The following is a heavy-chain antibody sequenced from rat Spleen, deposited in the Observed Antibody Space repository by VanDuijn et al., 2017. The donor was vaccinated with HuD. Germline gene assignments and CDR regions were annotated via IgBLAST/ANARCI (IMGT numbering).Heavy chain of an antibody. CDR3: TREDWVLDA. D-gene: IGHD1-6*01. CDR2: IIYDGSRI. Sequence: EVQLVESGGGLVQPGRSMKLSCAASGFTFSDYNMAWVRQAPKTGLEWGATIIYDGSRIYYRDSVKGRFIISRDNAKSTLYLQMNSLRSEDTATYYCTREDWVLDAWGQGASVTVSS. CDR1: GFTFSDYN. J-gene: IGHJ4*01. V-gene: IGHV5-7*01.